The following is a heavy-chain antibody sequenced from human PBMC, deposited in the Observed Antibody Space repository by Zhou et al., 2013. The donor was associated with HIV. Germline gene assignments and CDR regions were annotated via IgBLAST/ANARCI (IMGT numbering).Heavy chain of an antibody. CDR3: AKGVGVDGGY. V-gene: IGHV1-2*02. J-gene: IGHJ4*02. CDR1: GYTFIGYY. CDR2: INPNSGDT. D-gene: IGHD2-15*01. Sequence: QVHLVQSGAEVRKPGDSVKVSCKASGYTFIGYYIHWVRQAPGQGLEWMGWINPNSGDTNSAQKFQGRVTMTRDTSISTAYMDLNNLKSDDTAYYYCAKGVGVDGGYWGQGTLVTVSS.